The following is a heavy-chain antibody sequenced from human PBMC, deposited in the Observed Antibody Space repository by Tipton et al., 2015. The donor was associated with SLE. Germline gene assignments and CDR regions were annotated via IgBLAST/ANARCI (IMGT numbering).Heavy chain of an antibody. Sequence: TLSLTRTVSGGSISSHYWSWIRQPPGKGLEWIGYIYYSGSTNYNPSLKSRVTISVDTSKNQFSLKLSSVTAADTAVYYCARERDYGDYVDFDYWGQGTLVTVSS. CDR1: GGSISSHY. V-gene: IGHV4-59*11. CDR2: IYYSGST. J-gene: IGHJ4*02. D-gene: IGHD4-17*01. CDR3: ARERDYGDYVDFDY.